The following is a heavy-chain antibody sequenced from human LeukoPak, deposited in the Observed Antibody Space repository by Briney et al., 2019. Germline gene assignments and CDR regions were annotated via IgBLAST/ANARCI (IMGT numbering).Heavy chain of an antibody. Sequence: GRSLRLSCAASGFTFSSYSMNWVRQAPGKGLEWVSSISSSSSYIYYADSVKGRFTISRDNAKNSLYLQMNSLRAEDTAVYYCARDGGDSSGYYWGLGYWGQGTLVTVSS. J-gene: IGHJ4*02. CDR2: ISSSSSYI. D-gene: IGHD3-22*01. CDR1: GFTFSSYS. V-gene: IGHV3-21*01. CDR3: ARDGGDSSGYYWGLGY.